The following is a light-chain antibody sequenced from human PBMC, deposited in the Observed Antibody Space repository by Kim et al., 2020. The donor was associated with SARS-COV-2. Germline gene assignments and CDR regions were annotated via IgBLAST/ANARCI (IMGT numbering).Light chain of an antibody. CDR2: YDG. Sequence: APGKTARITCGGNNIGSQSVFWFRQRPDQGPVPVIYYDGDRPSGILERFSASNSGNTATLTISRVAAGDEADYYCQLWDGDNDHVVFGGGTQLTVL. CDR3: QLWDGDNDHVV. J-gene: IGLJ2*01. CDR1: NIGSQS. V-gene: IGLV3-21*04.